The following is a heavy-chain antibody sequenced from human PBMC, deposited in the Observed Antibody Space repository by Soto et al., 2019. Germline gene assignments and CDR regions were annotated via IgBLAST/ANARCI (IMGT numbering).Heavy chain of an antibody. CDR1: GGSFSGYY. CDR2: INHSGST. Sequence: SETLSLTCAVYGGSFSGYYWSWIRQPPGKGLEWIGEINHSGSTNYNPSLKSRVTISVDTSKNQFSLKLSSVTAADTAVYYCARRRGIVVVVAATDYGMDVWGQGTTVTVSS. J-gene: IGHJ6*02. D-gene: IGHD2-15*01. CDR3: ARRRGIVVVVAATDYGMDV. V-gene: IGHV4-34*01.